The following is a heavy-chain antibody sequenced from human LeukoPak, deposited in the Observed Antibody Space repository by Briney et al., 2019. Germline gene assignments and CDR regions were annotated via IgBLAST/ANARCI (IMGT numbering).Heavy chain of an antibody. CDR2: IIPIFGTA. V-gene: IGHV1-69*01. CDR3: AREASDILTGYYIDY. J-gene: IGHJ4*02. D-gene: IGHD3-9*01. CDR1: GGTFSSYA. Sequence: SVKVSCKASGGTFSSYAISWVRQAPGQGLEWMGGIIPIFGTANYAQKFQGRVTITADESTSTAYMELSSLRSEDTAVYYCAREASDILTGYYIDYWGQGNLVTVSS.